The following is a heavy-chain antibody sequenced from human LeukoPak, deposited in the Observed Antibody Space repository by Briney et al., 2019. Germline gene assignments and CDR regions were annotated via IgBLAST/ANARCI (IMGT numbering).Heavy chain of an antibody. Sequence: GGTLRLSCAASGFTFSNAWMSWVRQAPGKGLEWVGRIKSKTDGGTTDYAAPVKGRFTISRDDSKNTLYLQMNSLKTDDTAVYYCTTGTDRRDGYNYYYYYGMDVWGQGTTVTVSS. CDR2: IKSKTDGGTT. CDR1: GFTFSNAW. D-gene: IGHD5-24*01. CDR3: TTGTDRRDGYNYYYYYGMDV. V-gene: IGHV3-15*01. J-gene: IGHJ6*02.